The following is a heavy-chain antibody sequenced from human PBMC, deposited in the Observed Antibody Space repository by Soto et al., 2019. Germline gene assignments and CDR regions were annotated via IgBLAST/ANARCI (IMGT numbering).Heavy chain of an antibody. CDR2: INGDGSST. CDR1: GFTFSTYW. Sequence: EVQLVESGGGLVQPGGSLTLSCAASGFTFSTYWMHWVRQGPGKGLVWVSRINGDGSSTWYADSVKGRLTISRDNAKNTLYLQMNSLRAEDTAVYYCAREMLGSGLRTPYHWGQGTLVTVSS. V-gene: IGHV3-74*01. CDR3: AREMLGSGLRTPYH. D-gene: IGHD3-3*01. J-gene: IGHJ5*02.